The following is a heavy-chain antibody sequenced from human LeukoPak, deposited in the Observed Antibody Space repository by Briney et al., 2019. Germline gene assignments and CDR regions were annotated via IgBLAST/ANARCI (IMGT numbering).Heavy chain of an antibody. CDR1: GGSFSGYS. D-gene: IGHD6-13*01. CDR2: INPSGST. J-gene: IGHJ4*02. CDR3: ARLPRWAAAGRNTVY. Sequence: SETLSLTCAVYGGSFSGYSWSGSRRPPGKGLEWIGEINPSGSTNYNPSPKSRVTISVDTSKNQFSLKLSSVTAADTAVYYCARLPRWAAAGRNTVYWGQGTLVTVSS. V-gene: IGHV4-34*01.